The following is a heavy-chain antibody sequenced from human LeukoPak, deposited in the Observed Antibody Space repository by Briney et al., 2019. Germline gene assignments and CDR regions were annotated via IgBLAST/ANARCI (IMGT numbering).Heavy chain of an antibody. J-gene: IGHJ4*02. V-gene: IGHV4-59*01. D-gene: IGHD3-9*01. Sequence: SETLSLTCTVSGGSISSYYWSWIRQPPGKGLEWIGYIYYSGSTNYNPSLKSRVTMSVDTSKNQFSLKLSSVTAADTAVYYCARNARYFDWFYFDYWGQGTLVTVSS. CDR2: IYYSGST. CDR1: GGSISSYY. CDR3: ARNARYFDWFYFDY.